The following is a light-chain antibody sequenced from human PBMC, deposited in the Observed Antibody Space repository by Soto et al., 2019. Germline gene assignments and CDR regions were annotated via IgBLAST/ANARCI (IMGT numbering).Light chain of an antibody. CDR1: QSVSSSS. V-gene: IGKV3-20*01. J-gene: IGKJ4*01. CDR2: GAS. Sequence: ELVLTQSPGTRSLSPGERATLACRARQSVSSSSLAWYQQKPGQAPGLLIYGASSRATGIPERFSSSGSGTDFTITISRLEPEDFAVSYCQQYLSSPSNFGAGTNLEIK. CDR3: QQYLSSPSN.